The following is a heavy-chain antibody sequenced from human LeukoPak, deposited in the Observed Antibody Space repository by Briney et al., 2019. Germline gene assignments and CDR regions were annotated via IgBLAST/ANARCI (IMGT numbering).Heavy chain of an antibody. CDR2: INHSGST. J-gene: IGHJ6*03. CDR1: GGSFSGYY. Sequence: SETLSLTCAVYGGSFSGYYWSWIRQPPGKGLEWTGEINHSGSTNYNPSLKSRVTISVDTSKNQFSLKLSSVTAADTAVYYCARGPSITMVRGVINYYYYMDVWGKGTTVTVSS. D-gene: IGHD3-10*01. CDR3: ARGPSITMVRGVINYYYYMDV. V-gene: IGHV4-34*01.